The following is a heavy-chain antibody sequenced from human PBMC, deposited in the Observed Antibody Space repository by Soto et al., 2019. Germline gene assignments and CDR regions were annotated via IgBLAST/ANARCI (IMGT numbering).Heavy chain of an antibody. V-gene: IGHV1-69*12. J-gene: IGHJ6*02. CDR2: IIRIFGTV. CDR1: GGTFSSYA. Sequence: QVQLVQSGAEVKKPGSSVKVSCKASGGTFSSYAISWVRQAPGQGLEWMGGIIRIFGTVNYAQKFQGRVTITADESTSTAYMERSSLRSEDTAGYYCVRHVPAAGYYYGMDVWGQGTTVTVSS. D-gene: IGHD2-2*01. CDR3: VRHVPAAGYYYGMDV.